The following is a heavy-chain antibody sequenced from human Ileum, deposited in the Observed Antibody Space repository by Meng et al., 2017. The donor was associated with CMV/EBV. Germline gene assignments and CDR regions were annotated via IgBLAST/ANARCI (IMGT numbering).Heavy chain of an antibody. CDR3: HVGGYDMMYYYGTDV. J-gene: IGHJ6*02. V-gene: IGHV3-23*03. CDR1: GFMFRKYV. D-gene: IGHD5-12*01. CDR2: IHTGGNST. Sequence: GESLKISCAASGFMFRKYVMSWARQAPGKGLEWVSVIHTGGNSTYYADSVKGRFTMSRDISKNTLYLQMNSLRAEDTAVYYCHVGGYDMMYYYGTDVWGQGTTVTSP.